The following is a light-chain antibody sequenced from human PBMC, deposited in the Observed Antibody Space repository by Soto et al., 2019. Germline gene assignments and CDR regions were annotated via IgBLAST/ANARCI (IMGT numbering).Light chain of an antibody. CDR2: KVS. CDR3: KQCTTWPRT. CDR1: QGLVYSDRNTY. J-gene: IGKJ1*01. Sequence: DVLMTQSPLSLPVTLGQPASISCRSSQGLVYSDRNTYLNWFQQRRGESPRRLIYKVSIRDSGVPDRFSGGGSGTDFTLKISRVEAEDVGVYYCKQCTTWPRTFGQGTKVDIK. V-gene: IGKV2-30*01.